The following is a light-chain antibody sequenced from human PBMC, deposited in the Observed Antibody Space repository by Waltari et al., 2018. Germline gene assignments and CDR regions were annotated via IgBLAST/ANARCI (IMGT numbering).Light chain of an antibody. CDR2: KDS. V-gene: IGLV3-25*03. CDR1: ALPKQS. Sequence: SYELTRPPSVSVSPGQTARVPCSGDALPKQSAYWYQQKPGQAPVLVIYKDSERPSGIPERFSGSSSGTTVTLTISGVQAEDEADYYCQSADSSGTYVVFGGGTKLTVL. J-gene: IGLJ2*01. CDR3: QSADSSGTYVV.